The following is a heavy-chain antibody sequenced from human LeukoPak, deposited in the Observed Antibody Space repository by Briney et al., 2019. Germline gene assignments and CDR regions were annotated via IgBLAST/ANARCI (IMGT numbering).Heavy chain of an antibody. CDR1: GFTFRNYG. D-gene: IGHD3-3*01. CDR3: ARDYDFWSGYPPGY. CDR2: ISPNGGST. J-gene: IGHJ4*02. Sequence: GSLILSCAASGFTFRNYGMHWVRQAPGKGLEYVSAISPNGGSTYYANSVKGRFTISRDNSKNTVYLQMGSLRAEDMAVYYCARDYDFWSGYPPGYWGQGTLVTVSS. V-gene: IGHV3-64*01.